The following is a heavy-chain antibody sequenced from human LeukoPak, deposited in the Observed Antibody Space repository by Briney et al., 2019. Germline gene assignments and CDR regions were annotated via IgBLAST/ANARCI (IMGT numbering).Heavy chain of an antibody. Sequence: GESLKISCKGSGYSFTSYWIGWVRQMPGKGLEWMGIIYPGDSDTRYSPSFQGQVTISADKSISTAYLQWSSLKASDTGMYYCARTLRAHDYVLDSWGQGTLVTVSS. CDR2: IYPGDSDT. J-gene: IGHJ4*02. CDR1: GYSFTSYW. V-gene: IGHV5-51*01. D-gene: IGHD3-16*01. CDR3: ARTLRAHDYVLDS.